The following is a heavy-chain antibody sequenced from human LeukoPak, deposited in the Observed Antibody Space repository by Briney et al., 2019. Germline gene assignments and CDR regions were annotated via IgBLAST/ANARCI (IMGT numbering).Heavy chain of an antibody. D-gene: IGHD1-1*01. CDR2: INGRGDDS. CDR1: DFSFA. Sequence: TGGSLRLSCVVSDFSFAVSWVRQAPGKGLEWISTINGRGDDSFHAASVKGRFTISRDTSKNTLYLHMSSLRAADTAMYFCVRMRGPERRHCFDYWSQGALLIVSS. CDR3: VRMRGPERRHCFDY. V-gene: IGHV3-23*01. J-gene: IGHJ4*02.